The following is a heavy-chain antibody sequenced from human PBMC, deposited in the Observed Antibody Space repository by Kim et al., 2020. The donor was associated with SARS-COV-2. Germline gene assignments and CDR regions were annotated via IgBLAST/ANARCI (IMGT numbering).Heavy chain of an antibody. Sequence: GGSLRLSCAASGFTFSSYGMHWVRQAPGKGLEWVAVISYDGSNKYYADSVKGRFTISRDNSKNTLYLQMNSLRAEDTAVYYCAKDYYDSSVNWYFDLWGRGTLVTVSS. CDR2: ISYDGSNK. D-gene: IGHD3-22*01. J-gene: IGHJ2*01. CDR3: AKDYYDSSVNWYFDL. V-gene: IGHV3-30*18. CDR1: GFTFSSYG.